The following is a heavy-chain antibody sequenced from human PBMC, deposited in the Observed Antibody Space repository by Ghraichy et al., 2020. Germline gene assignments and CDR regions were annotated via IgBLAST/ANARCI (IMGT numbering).Heavy chain of an antibody. Sequence: GGSLRLSCAASGFTFSSYSMNWVRQAPGKGLEWVSSISSSSSYIYYADSVKGRFTISRDNAKNSLYLQMNSLRAEDTAVYYCARDRATVTTGIYYYYGMDVWGQGTTVTVSS. V-gene: IGHV3-21*01. CDR3: ARDRATVTTGIYYYYGMDV. D-gene: IGHD4-11*01. CDR2: ISSSSSYI. J-gene: IGHJ6*02. CDR1: GFTFSSYS.